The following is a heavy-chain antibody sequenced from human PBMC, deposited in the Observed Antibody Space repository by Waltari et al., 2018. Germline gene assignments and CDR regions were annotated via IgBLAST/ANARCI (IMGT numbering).Heavy chain of an antibody. CDR2: IYSNGNT. Sequence: EVQLVESGGGLIQPGGSLRLSCAASGFTVSSNYMSWVRQAPGKGLEWGSVIYSNGNTYYADSVKGRFTISRDNSKNTLYLQMNSLRAEDTAVYYCARDATYYYGSGSVGDAFDIWGQGTMVTVSS. CDR1: GFTVSSNY. V-gene: IGHV3-53*01. J-gene: IGHJ3*02. CDR3: ARDATYYYGSGSVGDAFDI. D-gene: IGHD3-10*01.